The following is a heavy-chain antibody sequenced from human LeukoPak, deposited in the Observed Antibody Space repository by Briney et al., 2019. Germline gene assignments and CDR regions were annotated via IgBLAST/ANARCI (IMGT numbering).Heavy chain of an antibody. D-gene: IGHD4-17*01. Sequence: GGSLRLSCAASGFTFSSYAMSWVRQDPGKGLEWVSAISGSGGSTYYADSVKGRFTISRDNSKNTLYLQMNSLRAEDTAVYYCAKDLYGDYAPFDYWGQGTLVTVSS. J-gene: IGHJ4*02. CDR2: ISGSGGST. V-gene: IGHV3-23*01. CDR3: AKDLYGDYAPFDY. CDR1: GFTFSSYA.